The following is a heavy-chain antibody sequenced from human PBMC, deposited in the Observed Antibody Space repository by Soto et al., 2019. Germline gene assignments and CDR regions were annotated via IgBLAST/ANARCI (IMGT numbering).Heavy chain of an antibody. CDR3: ARAHMVRGVIPFDY. CDR1: GGTFSSYT. D-gene: IGHD3-10*01. V-gene: IGHV1-69*02. J-gene: IGHJ4*02. CDR2: IIPILGIA. Sequence: QVQLVQSGAEVKKPGSSVKVSCKASGGTFSSYTFSWGRQAPGQGLEWMGRIIPILGIANYAQKFQGRVTITADKSTSTAYMELSSLRSEDTAVYYCARAHMVRGVIPFDYWGQGTLVTVSS.